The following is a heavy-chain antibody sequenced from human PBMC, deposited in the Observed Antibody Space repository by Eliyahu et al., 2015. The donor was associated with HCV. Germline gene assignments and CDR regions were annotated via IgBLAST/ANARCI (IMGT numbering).Heavy chain of an antibody. CDR3: ARGWTVTTSFSFDY. J-gene: IGHJ4*02. V-gene: IGHV3-66*01. CDR1: GFTVSTNY. D-gene: IGHD4-17*01. Sequence: EVQVVETGGGLVQPGGSLRLSCEASGFTVSTNYMSWVRQAPGKGLEWVSHIYSGGSTYYADSVKGRFTISRDNSKNTLYLQMNSLRAEDTAVYYCARGWTVTTSFSFDYWGQGTLVTVSS. CDR2: IYSGGST.